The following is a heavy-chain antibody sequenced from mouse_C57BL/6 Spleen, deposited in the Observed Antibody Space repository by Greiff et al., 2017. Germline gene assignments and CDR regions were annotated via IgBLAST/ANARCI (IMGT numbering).Heavy chain of an antibody. D-gene: IGHD1-2*01. CDR2: INPSNGGT. V-gene: IGHV1-53*01. CDR1: GYTFTSYW. J-gene: IGHJ1*03. CDR3: ARKGTTAIAATRYFDV. Sequence: QVQLQQSGTELVKPGASVKLSCKASGYTFTSYWMHWVKQRPGQGLEWIGNINPSNGGTNYNEKFKSKATLTVDKSSSTAYLQLSSLPSKDSAVYYCARKGTTAIAATRYFDVWGTGTTVTVSS.